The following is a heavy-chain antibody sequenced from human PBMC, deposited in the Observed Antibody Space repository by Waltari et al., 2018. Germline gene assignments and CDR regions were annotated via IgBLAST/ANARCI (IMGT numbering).Heavy chain of an antibody. J-gene: IGHJ5*02. Sequence: EVQLVESGGGLVQPGGSLRLSCAASGFTFSSHWMHWVRQAPGKGRVWVSRINGDGGSTSYADSVKGRFTISRDNANNMLYLQMNSLRAEDTAVYYCTRTRYCSTTTCQVDWFDPWGQGTLVTVSS. CDR1: GFTFSSHW. CDR2: INGDGGST. V-gene: IGHV3-74*01. D-gene: IGHD2-2*01. CDR3: TRTRYCSTTTCQVDWFDP.